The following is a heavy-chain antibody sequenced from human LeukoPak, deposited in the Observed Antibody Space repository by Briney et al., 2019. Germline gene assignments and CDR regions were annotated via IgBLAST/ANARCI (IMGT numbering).Heavy chain of an antibody. Sequence: GGPLRLSCAASGFTFDDYAMHWVRQAPGKGLEWVSGISWNSGSIGYADSVKGRFTISRDNAKKSLYLQMNSLRPEDTAVYYCARDDRPAANSRDWFGPWGQGTLVTVSS. CDR3: ARDDRPAANSRDWFGP. J-gene: IGHJ5*02. D-gene: IGHD2-2*01. V-gene: IGHV3-9*01. CDR2: ISWNSGSI. CDR1: GFTFDDYA.